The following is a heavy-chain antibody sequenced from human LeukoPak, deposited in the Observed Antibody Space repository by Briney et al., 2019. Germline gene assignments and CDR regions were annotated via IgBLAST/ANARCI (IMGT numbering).Heavy chain of an antibody. D-gene: IGHD6-13*01. CDR3: AKRTSGSSWYSSDS. CDR1: GFTFSRYW. Sequence: GGSLRLSCAASGFTFSRYWMHWVRQAPGKGLEWVSTMSGDATSTYYADSVKGRFTISRDNSKTTLFLQMNSLRAEDTAVYYCAKRTSGSSWYSSDSWGQGTLVTVSS. V-gene: IGHV3-23*01. J-gene: IGHJ4*02. CDR2: MSGDATST.